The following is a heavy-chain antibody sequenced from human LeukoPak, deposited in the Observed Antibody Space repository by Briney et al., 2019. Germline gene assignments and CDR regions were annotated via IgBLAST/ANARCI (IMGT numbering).Heavy chain of an antibody. J-gene: IGHJ4*02. D-gene: IGHD3-22*01. Sequence: QSGGSLRLSCAASGFNFSRNGMHWVRQAPGKGLEWVAFIRFDETNKFYLESVRGRFTISRDISKNMLYLYMNSLRTEDTAVYYCARDFDDANGVYYYIPDLWGQGMLVTVSS. CDR1: GFNFSRNG. V-gene: IGHV3-30*02. CDR3: ARDFDDANGVYYYIPDL. CDR2: IRFDETNK.